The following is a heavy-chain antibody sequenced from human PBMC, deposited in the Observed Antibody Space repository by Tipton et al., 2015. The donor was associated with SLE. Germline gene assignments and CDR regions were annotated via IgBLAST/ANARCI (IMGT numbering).Heavy chain of an antibody. CDR2: IYYSGST. Sequence: TLSLTCTVSGGSISSHYWSWIRPPPGKGLEWIGYIYYSGSTNYNPSLKSRVTISVDTSKNQFSLKLSSVTAADTAVYYCAREGQGIAAHYYYYGMDVWGQGTTVTVSS. CDR3: AREGQGIAAHYYYYGMDV. J-gene: IGHJ6*02. V-gene: IGHV4-59*11. CDR1: GGSISSHY. D-gene: IGHD6-13*01.